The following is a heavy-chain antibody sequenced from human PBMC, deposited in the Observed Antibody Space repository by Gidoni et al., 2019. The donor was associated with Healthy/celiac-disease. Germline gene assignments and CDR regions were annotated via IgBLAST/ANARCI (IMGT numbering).Heavy chain of an antibody. J-gene: IGHJ4*02. D-gene: IGHD6-13*01. CDR1: GFTFSSYA. CDR2: ISGSGGST. CDR3: AKGRSSSWHFDY. Sequence: EVQLLESGGGLVQPGGSLRLPCAASGFTFSSYAMSWVRQAPGKGLGWVSAISGSGGSTYYADAVKGRFTISRDNSKNTLYLQMNSLRAEDTAVYYCAKGRSSSWHFDYWGQGTLVTVSS. V-gene: IGHV3-23*01.